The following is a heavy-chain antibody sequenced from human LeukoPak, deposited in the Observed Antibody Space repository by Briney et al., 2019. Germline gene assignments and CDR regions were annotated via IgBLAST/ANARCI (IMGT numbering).Heavy chain of an antibody. D-gene: IGHD3-10*01. Sequence: GGSLRLSCAASGFTFSDYYMSWIRQAPGKGLEWVSYISSSGSTIYYADSVKGVFTISRDNAKNSLDLQMNSLRVDDTGIYYCVKVAKYYYGSETYYFFEHWGQGTPVTASS. V-gene: IGHV3-11*04. J-gene: IGHJ4*02. CDR1: GFTFSDYY. CDR3: VKVAKYYYGSETYYFFEH. CDR2: ISSSGSTI.